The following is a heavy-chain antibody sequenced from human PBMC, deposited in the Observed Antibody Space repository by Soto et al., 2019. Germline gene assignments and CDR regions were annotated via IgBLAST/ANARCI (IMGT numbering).Heavy chain of an antibody. D-gene: IGHD3-10*01. V-gene: IGHV3-53*01. CDR1: GFTVSNNF. CDR2: IYSGGTT. J-gene: IGHJ4*02. Sequence: EVQLVESGGGLVQPGGSLRLSCAASGFTVSNNFMIWFRLPPGMGQEWVSLIYSGGTTYYADSVKGRFTISRDNSKNALYLQMNLLRVEDKSGYYCARNGWGMATVGMWGPGTLVT. CDR3: ARNGWGMATVGM.